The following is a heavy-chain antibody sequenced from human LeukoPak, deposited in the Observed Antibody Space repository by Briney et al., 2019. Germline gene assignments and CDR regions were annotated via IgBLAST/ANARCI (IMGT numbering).Heavy chain of an antibody. J-gene: IGHJ5*02. Sequence: SETLSLTCTVSGGSISSGGYYWSWIRQHPGKGLEWIGEINHRGSTNYNPSLKSRVTISVDTSKNQFSLKLSSVTAADTAVYYCARAVPAARIGGWFDPWGQGTLVTVSS. CDR3: ARAVPAARIGGWFDP. CDR2: INHRGST. CDR1: GGSISSGGYY. V-gene: IGHV4-39*07. D-gene: IGHD2-2*01.